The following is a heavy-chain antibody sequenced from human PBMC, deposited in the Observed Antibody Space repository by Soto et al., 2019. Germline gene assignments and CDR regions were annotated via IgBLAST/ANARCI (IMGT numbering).Heavy chain of an antibody. CDR2: IYSGGST. Sequence: GGSLRLSCAASGFTVSTKYMSWVRQAPGKGLEWVSVIYSGGSTFYADSVRGRFTISRDNSKNTVNLQMNSLRAEDTAVYYCAKPLGLTAASHYMDVWGKGTTVTVSS. CDR3: AKPLGLTAASHYMDV. CDR1: GFTVSTKY. V-gene: IGHV3-66*04. J-gene: IGHJ6*03. D-gene: IGHD2-2*01.